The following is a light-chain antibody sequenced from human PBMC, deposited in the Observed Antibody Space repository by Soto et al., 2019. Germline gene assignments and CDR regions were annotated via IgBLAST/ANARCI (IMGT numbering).Light chain of an antibody. CDR3: SSYTSSSSLGV. Sequence: QSALTQPPSASGSPGQSVTISCTGTSSDIGAYNYVSWFQQHPGEAPKLMIYEVTNRPSGVSNRFSGSKSGNTASLTITGLQAEDEADYYCSSYTSSSSLGVFGGGTKLTVL. CDR1: SSDIGAYNY. CDR2: EVT. J-gene: IGLJ3*02. V-gene: IGLV2-14*01.